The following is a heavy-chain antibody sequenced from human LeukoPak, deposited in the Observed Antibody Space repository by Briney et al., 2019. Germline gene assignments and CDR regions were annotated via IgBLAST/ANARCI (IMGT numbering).Heavy chain of an antibody. V-gene: IGHV4-39*01. Sequence: PSETLSFTGTVSGGSICSSSYYWGWIRQPPGKGLEWIGSIYYSGSTYYNPSLKSRVTISVDTSKNQFSLKLSSVTAADTAVYYCARQLTDTAMVLSDLFDYWGQGTLVSVSS. CDR2: IYYSGST. J-gene: IGHJ4*02. CDR3: ARQLTDTAMVLSDLFDY. D-gene: IGHD5-18*01. CDR1: GGSICSSSYY.